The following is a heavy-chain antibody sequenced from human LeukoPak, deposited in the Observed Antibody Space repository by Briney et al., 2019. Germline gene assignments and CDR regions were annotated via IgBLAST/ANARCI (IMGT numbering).Heavy chain of an antibody. Sequence: GGSLRLSCAASRFNLINYAMHWVRQSPVRGLEGVAMISIDGDYTSYADSLKGRFTFSRDNSKNTLFQQMTSLTAEDTAVYYCARVSYSQIYYYMDVWGKGTTVTVSS. V-gene: IGHV3-30-3*01. CDR2: ISIDGDYT. J-gene: IGHJ6*03. D-gene: IGHD4-11*01. CDR3: ARVSYSQIYYYMDV. CDR1: RFNLINYA.